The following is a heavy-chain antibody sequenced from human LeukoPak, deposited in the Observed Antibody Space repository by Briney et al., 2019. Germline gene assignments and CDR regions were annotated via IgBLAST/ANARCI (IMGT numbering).Heavy chain of an antibody. V-gene: IGHV3-74*01. Sequence: PGGSLRLSCAASGFTFRNYWMQWVRQAPGKGLVWVSRINSDGSSRNYADSVKGRFTISRDNAKNTLYLQMNSLRAEDTAVYYCASASSHRIAAGGDYWGQGTLVTVSS. J-gene: IGHJ4*02. CDR2: INSDGSSR. CDR1: GFTFRNYW. D-gene: IGHD6-13*01. CDR3: ASASSHRIAAGGDY.